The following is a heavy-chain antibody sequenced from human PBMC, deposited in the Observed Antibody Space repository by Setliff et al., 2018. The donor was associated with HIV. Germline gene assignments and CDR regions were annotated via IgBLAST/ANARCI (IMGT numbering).Heavy chain of an antibody. CDR2: IGAYDGNT. V-gene: IGHV1-18*01. J-gene: IGHJ4*02. CDR3: ARDLCSSTSCYCDY. CDR1: GYIITRYG. Sequence: GASVKVSCKASGYIITRYGVTWVRQAPGQGLEWMGWIGAYDGNTKYIQKLQGRVTMTTDTSTNTAYMELRSLRSDDTAVYYCARDLCSSTSCYCDYWGQGTLVTVSS. D-gene: IGHD2-2*01.